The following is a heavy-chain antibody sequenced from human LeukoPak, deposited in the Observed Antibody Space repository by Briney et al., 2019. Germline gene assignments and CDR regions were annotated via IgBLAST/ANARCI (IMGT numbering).Heavy chain of an antibody. J-gene: IGHJ4*02. CDR2: INPSGGST. CDR3: ARESSIAAAGTSDAGPHFDY. Sequence: ASVKVSCKASGGTFGSYAISWVRQSPGQGLEWMGIINPSGGSTSYAQKFQGRVTMTRDMSTSTVYMELSSLRSEDTAVYYCARESSIAAAGTSDAGPHFDYWGQGTLVTVSS. V-gene: IGHV1-46*01. D-gene: IGHD6-13*01. CDR1: GGTFGSYA.